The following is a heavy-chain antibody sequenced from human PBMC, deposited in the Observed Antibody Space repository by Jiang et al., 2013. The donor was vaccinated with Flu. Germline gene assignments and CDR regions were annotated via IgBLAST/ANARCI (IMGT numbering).Heavy chain of an antibody. CDR1: GGSVQWLRT. J-gene: IGHJ6*04. CDR3: ARAYGDYAYYYGMDV. Sequence: KPSETLSLTCAVYGGSVQWLRTGAGSASPHGKGLEWIGEINHSGSTNYNPSLKSRVTISVDTSKNQFSLKLSSVTAADTAVYYCARAYGDYAYYYGMDVWGKGTTVTVSS. V-gene: IGHV4-34*01. CDR2: INHSGST. D-gene: IGHD4-17*01.